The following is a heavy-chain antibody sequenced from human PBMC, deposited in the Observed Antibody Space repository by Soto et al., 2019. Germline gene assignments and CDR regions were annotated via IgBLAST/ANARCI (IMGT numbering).Heavy chain of an antibody. D-gene: IGHD3-22*01. V-gene: IGHV4-34*01. CDR2: INHSGST. CDR1: GGSFGCYY. J-gene: IGHJ4*02. Sequence: SETLCLTCAVFGGSFGCYYWSWIRQPPGKGLEWIGEINHSGSTNYNPSLKSRVTISVDTSKNQFSLKLSSVTAADTAVYYCARVPSNWGYYLFFDYWGQGTLVTVSS. CDR3: ARVPSNWGYYLFFDY.